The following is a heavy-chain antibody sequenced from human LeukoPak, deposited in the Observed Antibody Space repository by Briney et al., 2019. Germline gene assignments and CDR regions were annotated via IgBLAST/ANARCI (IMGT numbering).Heavy chain of an antibody. V-gene: IGHV4-34*01. CDR3: ASISGESIRYYYGMDV. Sequence: PSETLSLTCAVYGGSFSGYCWSWIRQPPGKGLEWIGEINHSGSTNYNPSLKSRVTISVDTSKNQFSLKLSSVTAADTAVYYCASISGESIRYYYGMDVWGQGTTVTVSS. CDR1: GGSFSGYC. J-gene: IGHJ6*02. D-gene: IGHD3-10*02. CDR2: INHSGST.